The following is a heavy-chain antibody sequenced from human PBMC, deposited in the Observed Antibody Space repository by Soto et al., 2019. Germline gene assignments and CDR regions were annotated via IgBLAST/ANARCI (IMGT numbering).Heavy chain of an antibody. V-gene: IGHV4-34*01. CDR2: INHSGST. CDR3: ARGRRGTGWTLGNYYSGMDV. D-gene: IGHD6-25*01. J-gene: IGHJ6*02. CDR1: AESFSDYY. Sequence: QVQLQQWGAGLLKPSETLSLTCAVYAESFSDYYWSWSWIRQPPGKGLEWIGEINHSGSTNYNPSLKSPVPISAGTATRRCSLNLRSVTAADTAVYYRARGRRGTGWTLGNYYSGMDVWGQGTTVTVSS.